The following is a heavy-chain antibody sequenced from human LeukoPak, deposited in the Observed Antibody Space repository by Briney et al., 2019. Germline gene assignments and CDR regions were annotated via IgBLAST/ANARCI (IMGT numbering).Heavy chain of an antibody. D-gene: IGHD1-26*01. Sequence: GGSLRLSCAASGFIFSNFWMNWVRQAPGKGLEWVASIKEDGSEKYSVDSVKGRFTISRDNAKNSLFLQMNSLRAEDTAVYYCARDPGELAFFDYWGQGVLVTVSS. J-gene: IGHJ4*02. CDR3: ARDPGELAFFDY. CDR2: IKEDGSEK. CDR1: GFIFSNFW. V-gene: IGHV3-7*03.